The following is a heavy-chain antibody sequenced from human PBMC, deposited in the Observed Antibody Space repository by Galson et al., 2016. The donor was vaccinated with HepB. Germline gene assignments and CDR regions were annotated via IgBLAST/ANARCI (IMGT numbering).Heavy chain of an antibody. CDR2: INAGNGNT. Sequence: SVKVSCKASGYTFTRYTMHWVRQAPGQRLEWMGWINAGNGNTKYSQKFQGRVTFSRDTSASTGYMELSSLRSGDTAVYYCARTLSSGWFVYFDYWGQGTLGTVT. CDR3: ARTLSSGWFVYFDY. J-gene: IGHJ4*02. V-gene: IGHV1-3*01. D-gene: IGHD6-19*01. CDR1: GYTFTRYT.